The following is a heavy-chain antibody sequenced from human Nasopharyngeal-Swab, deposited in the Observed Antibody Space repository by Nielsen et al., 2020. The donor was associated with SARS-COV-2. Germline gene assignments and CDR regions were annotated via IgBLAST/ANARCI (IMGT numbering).Heavy chain of an antibody. J-gene: IGHJ4*02. CDR2: IIPIFGTA. CDR1: GGTFSSYA. Sequence: SVQVSCKASGGTFSSYAISWVRQAPGQGLEWMGGIIPIFGTANYTQKFQGRVTITADESTSTAYMVLSSLRSEDTAVYYCASLAGGEELYSGYDSDYWGQGTLVTVSS. D-gene: IGHD5-12*01. V-gene: IGHV1-69*13. CDR3: ASLAGGEELYSGYDSDY.